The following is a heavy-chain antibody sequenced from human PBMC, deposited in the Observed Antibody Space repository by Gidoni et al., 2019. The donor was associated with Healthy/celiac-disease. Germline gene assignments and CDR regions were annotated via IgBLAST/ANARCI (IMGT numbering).Heavy chain of an antibody. J-gene: IGHJ4*02. V-gene: IGHV3-21*01. CDR1: GFTFSSYS. D-gene: IGHD5-18*01. Sequence: EVQLVESGGGLVKPGGSLRLSCSASGFTFSSYSMNGRRQAPGKGLEWVASISSSSSYIYYADSVKGRFTISRDNAKNSLYLQMNSLRAEDTAVYYCARDSPRGYSYGYVRNSPFFDYWGQGTLVTVSS. CDR3: ARDSPRGYSYGYVRNSPFFDY. CDR2: ISSSSSYI.